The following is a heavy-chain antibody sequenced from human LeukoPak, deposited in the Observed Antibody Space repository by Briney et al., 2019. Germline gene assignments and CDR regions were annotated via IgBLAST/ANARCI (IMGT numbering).Heavy chain of an antibody. CDR1: GFTFSSRDW. V-gene: IGHV3-74*01. CDR2: INSDGSST. CDR3: ARGAHFDDYGGGYFDY. D-gene: IGHD4-23*01. J-gene: IGHJ4*02. Sequence: GGSLRLSCVASGFTFSSRDWMTWVRQAPGKGLVWVSRINSDGSSTSYADSVKGRFTISRDNAKNTLYLQMNSLRAEDTAVYYCARGAHFDDYGGGYFDYWGQGTLVTVSS.